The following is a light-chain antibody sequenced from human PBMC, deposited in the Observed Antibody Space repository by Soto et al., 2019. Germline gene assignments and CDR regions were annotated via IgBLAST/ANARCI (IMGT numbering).Light chain of an antibody. V-gene: IGKV3-20*01. CDR1: QSVSSSF. CDR2: GAS. CDR3: QQYASAPRT. Sequence: EIVLTQSPGTLSLSPGARATLSCRASQSVSSSFLAWYQQKPGQAPRLLIYGASGRATGIPDRFSGSGSVTDFTLTISSLEPEDSAVYYCQQYASAPRTFGQGTKVEVK. J-gene: IGKJ1*01.